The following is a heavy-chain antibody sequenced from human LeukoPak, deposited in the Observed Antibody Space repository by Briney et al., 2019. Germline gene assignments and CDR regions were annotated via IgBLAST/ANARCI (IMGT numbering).Heavy chain of an antibody. D-gene: IGHD3-10*01. J-gene: IGHJ6*03. Sequence: PGGSLRLSCAASGFTFSSYAMSWVRQAPGKGLEWVSAISGSGGSTYYADSVKGRFTISRDNSKNTLYLQMNSLRAEDTAVYYCAKDRGVVTTYYYYMDVWGKGTTVTVSS. V-gene: IGHV3-23*01. CDR3: AKDRGVVTTYYYYMDV. CDR2: ISGSGGST. CDR1: GFTFSSYA.